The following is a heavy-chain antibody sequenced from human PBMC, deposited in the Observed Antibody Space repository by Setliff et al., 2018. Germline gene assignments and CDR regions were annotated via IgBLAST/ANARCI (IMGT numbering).Heavy chain of an antibody. V-gene: IGHV4-34*01. CDR1: GGSFSGYY. Sequence: SETLSLTCAVYGGSFSGYYWSWIRQPPGKGLEWIGEINHSGSTNYNPSLKSRVTIAVDTSKNQFSLKLSSVTAADTAVYYCARGRLGIFLNAFDIWGQGTQVTVSS. D-gene: IGHD7-27*01. J-gene: IGHJ3*02. CDR3: ARGRLGIFLNAFDI. CDR2: INHSGST.